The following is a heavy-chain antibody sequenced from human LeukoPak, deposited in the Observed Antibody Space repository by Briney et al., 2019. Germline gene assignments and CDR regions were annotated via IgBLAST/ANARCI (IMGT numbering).Heavy chain of an antibody. CDR1: GFSFSTYA. CDR3: ARAIMGTENLDY. Sequence: GGSLRPSCAASGFSFSTYAMHWVRQAPGMGPEWVAVASHDGSTKYYTDSVRGRFTISRDNSKNTFFLQLNGLRTGDTAVYYCARAIMGTENLDYWGQGTLVTVSS. CDR2: ASHDGSTK. J-gene: IGHJ4*02. V-gene: IGHV3-30*10. D-gene: IGHD5-18*01.